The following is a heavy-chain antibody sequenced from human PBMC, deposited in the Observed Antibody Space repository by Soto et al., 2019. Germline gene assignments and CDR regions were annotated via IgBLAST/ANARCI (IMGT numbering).Heavy chain of an antibody. CDR2: YDLEKGET. V-gene: IGHV1-24*01. Sequence: ASVKVSCKVSGYSLTELSIHWVRQAPGEGLEWMGGYDLEKGETLYAQKFQGRVTMTEDSPADTPYMQLRSLRSEDTAVYYCARRMQQRTGSYDFWGQGTLVTVSS. CDR1: GYSLTELS. CDR3: ARRMQQRTGSYDF. D-gene: IGHD6-13*01. J-gene: IGHJ4*02.